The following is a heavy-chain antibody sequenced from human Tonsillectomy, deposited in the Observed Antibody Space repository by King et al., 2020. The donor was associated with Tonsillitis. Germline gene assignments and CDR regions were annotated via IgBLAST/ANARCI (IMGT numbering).Heavy chain of an antibody. CDR3: VRDCGGYCGSISLGY. J-gene: IGHJ4*02. CDR2: ISSSGSDM. CDR1: GFTFSTYA. Sequence: VQLVESGGGLVQPGGSLRLSCAASGFTFSTYAMNWVRQAPGKGLEWVSYISSSGSDMYYTDSVKGRFTISRDNAKSSLYLQMNSLRAEDTAVYYCVRDCGGYCGSISLGYWGQGTLVTVSS. V-gene: IGHV3-48*01. D-gene: IGHD2-2*01.